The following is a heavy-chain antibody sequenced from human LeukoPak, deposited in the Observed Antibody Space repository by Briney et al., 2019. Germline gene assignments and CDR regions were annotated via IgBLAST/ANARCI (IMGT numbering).Heavy chain of an antibody. V-gene: IGHV4-61*01. J-gene: IGHJ4*02. CDR1: GGSISSSYYY. Sequence: SETLSLTCTVSGGSISSSYYYWGWIRQPPGKGLEWIGYIYYSGSTNYNPSLKSRVTISVDTSKNQFSLKLSSVTAADTAEYYCAREPYGSGTFDYWGQGTLVTVSA. D-gene: IGHD3-10*01. CDR2: IYYSGST. CDR3: AREPYGSGTFDY.